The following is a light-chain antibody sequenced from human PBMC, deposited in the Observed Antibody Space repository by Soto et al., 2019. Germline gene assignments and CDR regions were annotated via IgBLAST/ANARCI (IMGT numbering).Light chain of an antibody. Sequence: EHVLTQAPATLSMSPGERATLSCRASQSVSSYLAWYQQKPGQAPRLLIYDASNRATGIPARFSGSGPGTDFTLTISSLEPEDFAVYYCQQRSNWHGITFGGGTKV. CDR2: DAS. CDR1: QSVSSY. CDR3: QQRSNWHGIT. J-gene: IGKJ4*01. V-gene: IGKV3D-11*02.